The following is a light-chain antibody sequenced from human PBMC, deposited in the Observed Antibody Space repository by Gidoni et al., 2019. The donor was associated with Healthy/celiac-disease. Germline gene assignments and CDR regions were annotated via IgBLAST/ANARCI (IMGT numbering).Light chain of an antibody. J-gene: IGKJ4*02. Sequence: ENVLTQSPGTLSLSPAERVTLSCRSSKNLSSSYLAWYQQKPGQAPRLLIYGASNRATGIPDRFSGSGSGTDFTLTISRLEPEDFAVYYCQQYGSSPGTFXEXTKVEIK. V-gene: IGKV3-20*01. CDR1: KNLSSSY. CDR2: GAS. CDR3: QQYGSSPGT.